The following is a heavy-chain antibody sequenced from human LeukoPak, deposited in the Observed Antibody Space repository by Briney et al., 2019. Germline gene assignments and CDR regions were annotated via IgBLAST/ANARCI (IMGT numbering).Heavy chain of an antibody. J-gene: IGHJ4*02. D-gene: IGHD6-13*01. V-gene: IGHV3-7*01. CDR2: INQDGSEN. CDR1: GFTFSSYW. CDR3: VRAGGSSWSDF. Sequence: GGSLRPSCAASGFTFSSYWMSWVRQSPGKGPEWVANINQDGSENHYVDSVKGRFTISRDNAKNSVFVQMNGLRVEDTAVYYCVRAGGSSWSDFWGQGTLVTVSS.